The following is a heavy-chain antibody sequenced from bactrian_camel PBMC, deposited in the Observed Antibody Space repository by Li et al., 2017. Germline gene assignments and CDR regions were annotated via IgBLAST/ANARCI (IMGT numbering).Heavy chain of an antibody. CDR1: GFTLERDD. D-gene: IGHD1*01. Sequence: HVQLVESGGGLVQPGGSLRLSCTASGFTLERDDVGWFRQAPGKECELVSSIESDGTTVYSDSAKGRFAISKDNAKNTLYLQMSSLKLEDTAMYYCAADRPWACSGPLETYDIRGQGTQVTVS. CDR2: IESDGTT. CDR3: AADRPWACSGPLETYDI. V-gene: IGHV3S60*01. J-gene: IGHJ4*01.